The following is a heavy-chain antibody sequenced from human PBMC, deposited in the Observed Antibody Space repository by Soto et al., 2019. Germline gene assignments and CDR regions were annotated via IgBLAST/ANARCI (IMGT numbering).Heavy chain of an antibody. D-gene: IGHD1-26*01. J-gene: IGHJ4*02. V-gene: IGHV3-64*05. CDR1: GFPFSSYA. CDR2: ISSNGGST. Sequence: GGSLRLSCSASGFPFSSYAIHWVRQAPGKGLEYASGISSNGGSTYYADSVKGRFTISRDNSKNTLYVQMSSLRSDDTAVYYCVKDIGTPYWGQGTLVTVSS. CDR3: VKDIGTPY.